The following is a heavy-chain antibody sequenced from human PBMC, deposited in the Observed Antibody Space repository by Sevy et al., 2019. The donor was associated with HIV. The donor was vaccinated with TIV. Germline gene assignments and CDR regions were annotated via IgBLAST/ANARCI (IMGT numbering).Heavy chain of an antibody. CDR2: INHSGST. CDR3: ATHSVDYDILTGYPRIDYYGMDV. V-gene: IGHV4-34*01. CDR1: GGSFSGYY. D-gene: IGHD3-9*01. Sequence: WETLSLTCAVYGGSFSGYYWSWIRQPPGKGLEWIGEINHSGSTNYNPSLKSRVTISVDTSKNQFSLKLSSVTAADTAVYYCATHSVDYDILTGYPRIDYYGMDVWGQGTTVTVSS. J-gene: IGHJ6*02.